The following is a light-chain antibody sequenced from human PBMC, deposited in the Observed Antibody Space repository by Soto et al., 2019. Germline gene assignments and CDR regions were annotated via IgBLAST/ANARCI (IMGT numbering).Light chain of an antibody. CDR2: GNS. CDR3: QAYDGSLSGVV. V-gene: IGLV1-40*01. Sequence: QSVLTQPPSVSGAPGQRVTISWTGSSSNIGAGYDVHWYQQLPGTAPKLLIYGNSNRPSGVPDRFSGSKSGTSASLAITGLQSEDEADYYCQAYDGSLSGVVFGGGTKLTVL. CDR1: SSNIGAGYD. J-gene: IGLJ2*01.